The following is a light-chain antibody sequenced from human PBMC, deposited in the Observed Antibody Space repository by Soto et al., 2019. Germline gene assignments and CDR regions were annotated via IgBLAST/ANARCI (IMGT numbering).Light chain of an antibody. CDR1: QSVSGY. CDR3: QPRRSWPYT. CDR2: SAS. Sequence: EVVLTQSPVTLSLSPGERATLTCRASQSVSGYLAWYQHKPGQTPRPLVYSASKRAPGTPARFSGSGSGTDFILTISSLEPEYFTVYYCQPRRSWPYTFGPRTKLDI. J-gene: IGKJ2*01. V-gene: IGKV3-11*01.